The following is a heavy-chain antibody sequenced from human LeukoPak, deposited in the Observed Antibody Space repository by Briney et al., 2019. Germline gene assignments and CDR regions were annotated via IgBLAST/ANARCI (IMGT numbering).Heavy chain of an antibody. V-gene: IGHV3-74*01. CDR2: NNSDGSST. J-gene: IGHJ4*02. CDR3: ASQIETAMVG. D-gene: IGHD5-18*01. CDR1: GLNLSSYW. Sequence: GGSLRLSCAAYGLNLSSYWMHSVRQAPGKGLGWVSRNNSDGSSTSYADSVKVRFTISRDNAKNTLYLQMNSLRAEDTAVYYCASQIETAMVGWGEGTLVTVSS.